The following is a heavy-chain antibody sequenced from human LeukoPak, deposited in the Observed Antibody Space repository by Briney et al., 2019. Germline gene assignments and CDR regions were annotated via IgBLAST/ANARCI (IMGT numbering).Heavy chain of an antibody. CDR2: IYYSGST. J-gene: IGHJ4*02. Sequence: PSETLSLTCAVYGGSFSGYYWSWIRQPPGKGLEWIGSIYYSGSTYYNPSLKSRVTISVDTSKNQFSLKLSSVTAADTAVYYCARPAVGVADYGYTSETTDIDYWGQGTLVTVSS. CDR1: GGSFSGYY. D-gene: IGHD4-17*01. V-gene: IGHV4-34*01. CDR3: ARPAVGVADYGYTSETTDIDY.